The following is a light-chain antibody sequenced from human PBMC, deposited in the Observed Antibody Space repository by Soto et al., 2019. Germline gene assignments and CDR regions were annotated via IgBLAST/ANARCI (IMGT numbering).Light chain of an antibody. CDR3: QQRSNWRVT. Sequence: EIVLTQSPATLSLSPGERATLSCRASQSVSSYLAWYQQKPGQAPRLLIYDASNMATGIPARFSGSGSGTNFTLTISSLVPEDFAVYYCQQRSNWRVTFGQGTRLEIK. V-gene: IGKV3-11*01. CDR1: QSVSSY. CDR2: DAS. J-gene: IGKJ5*01.